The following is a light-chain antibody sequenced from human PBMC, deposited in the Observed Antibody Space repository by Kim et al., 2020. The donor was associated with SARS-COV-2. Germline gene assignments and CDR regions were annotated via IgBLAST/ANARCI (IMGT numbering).Light chain of an antibody. J-gene: IGLJ2*01. CDR3: QAWDSSIVV. CDR2: QDS. V-gene: IGLV3-1*01. Sequence: VSPGQTASLTCSGDKLGDKYACWYQQRPGQSPVLVIYQDSKRPSGIPERFSGSNSGNTATLTISGTQAMDEADYYCQAWDSSIVVFGGGTQLTVL. CDR1: KLGDKY.